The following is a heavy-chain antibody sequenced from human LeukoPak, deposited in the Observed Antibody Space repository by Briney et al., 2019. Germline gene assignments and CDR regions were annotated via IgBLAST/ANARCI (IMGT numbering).Heavy chain of an antibody. CDR1: GGSIISGNW. J-gene: IGHJ3*02. CDR2: IYHSGRT. Sequence: PSETLSLTCAVSGGSIISGNWWSWVRQPPGKGLEWIGEIYHSGRTNYNPSLKSRVTISLDKSKNHFSLNLSSVTAADTALYYCARFVGSSWLAFDIWGQGTMVTVSS. V-gene: IGHV4-4*02. D-gene: IGHD6-13*01. CDR3: ARFVGSSWLAFDI.